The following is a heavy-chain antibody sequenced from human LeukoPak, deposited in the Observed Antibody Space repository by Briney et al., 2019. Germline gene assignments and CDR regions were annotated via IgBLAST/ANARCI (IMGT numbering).Heavy chain of an antibody. Sequence: PSETLSLTCTVAGISISDFHWSWLRQSPEKGLEWIGWISNSGDANYNPSLESRLAMSADTSKSQLSLRVTSVTDADTAVYYCARHDAPAAYFHHWGQGKLVTVSS. CDR1: GISISDFH. D-gene: IGHD2-2*01. J-gene: IGHJ4*02. V-gene: IGHV4-59*08. CDR2: ISNSGDA. CDR3: ARHDAPAAYFHH.